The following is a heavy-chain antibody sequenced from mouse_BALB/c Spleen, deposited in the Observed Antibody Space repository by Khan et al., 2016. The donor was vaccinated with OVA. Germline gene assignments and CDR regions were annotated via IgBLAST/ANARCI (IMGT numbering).Heavy chain of an antibody. D-gene: IGHD1-2*01. J-gene: IGHJ3*01. Sequence: QMQLEESGAELARPGASVKLSCKAAGYTFTDYYINWVKQRTGQGLEWIGEISPGSGDTYYNERFKVKAILTADTSSSTAYMELSSLTSEASAVCYCASRNYFGYTFAYWGQGTLVTVSA. CDR3: ASRNYFGYTFAY. CDR2: ISPGSGDT. V-gene: IGHV1-77*01. CDR1: GYTFTDYY.